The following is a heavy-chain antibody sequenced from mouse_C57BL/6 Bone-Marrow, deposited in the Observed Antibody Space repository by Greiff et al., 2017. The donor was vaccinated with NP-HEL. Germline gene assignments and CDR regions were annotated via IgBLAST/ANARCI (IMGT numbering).Heavy chain of an antibody. D-gene: IGHD1-1*01. CDR3: AKQGGLFGAY. CDR1: GFTFSSYG. J-gene: IGHJ3*01. CDR2: ISSGGSYT. V-gene: IGHV5-6*01. Sequence: EVKLMESGGDLVKPGGSLKPSCAASGFTFSSYGMSWVRQTPDKRLGWVANISSGGSYTYYPDSVKGRFTISRDNAKNTLYRHMSSLKSEDTAMYYCAKQGGLFGAYWGQGALVTGSA.